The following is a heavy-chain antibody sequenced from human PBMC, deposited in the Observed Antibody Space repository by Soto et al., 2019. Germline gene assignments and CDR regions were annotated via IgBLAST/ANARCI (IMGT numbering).Heavy chain of an antibody. D-gene: IGHD6-13*01. J-gene: IGHJ4*02. CDR1: GYTFSNFW. Sequence: ESLKISCRCSGYTFSNFWIAWVRHLPGKGLEWMGIIYPGDHETRYSPSFHGKVTISADKSINTAYLQWSSLEASDSAFYYCARSPRSSPYFDYWGQGALVTVSS. V-gene: IGHV5-51*01. CDR3: ARSPRSSPYFDY. CDR2: IYPGDHET.